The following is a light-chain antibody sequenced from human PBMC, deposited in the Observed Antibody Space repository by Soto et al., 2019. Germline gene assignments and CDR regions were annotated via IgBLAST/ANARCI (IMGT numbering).Light chain of an antibody. CDR2: EVT. J-gene: IGLJ2*01. CDR3: SSYTSSSTLV. CDR1: SSDIGTYNY. Sequence: QSVLTQPASMSGSPGQSITISCTGTSSDIGTYNYVSWYQQHPGKVPKLMIYEVTNRPLGVSSRFSASKSGNTASLTISGLQADDEADYYCSSYTSSSTLVFGGGTKLTVL. V-gene: IGLV2-14*01.